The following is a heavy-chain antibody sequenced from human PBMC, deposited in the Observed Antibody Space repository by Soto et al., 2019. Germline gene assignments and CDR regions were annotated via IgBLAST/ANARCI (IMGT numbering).Heavy chain of an antibody. Sequence: PAGSLTISSAASELNFSSYALIWVRQAPGKGLEWGSAISGSGGSTYYADSVKGRFTISRDKSKNTVDLQMDSPRAEDTALYYCAKDRRGSWSFDKWGQGTLVTVSS. CDR3: AKDRRGSWSFDK. CDR2: ISGSGGST. D-gene: IGHD3-10*01. J-gene: IGHJ4*02. V-gene: IGHV3-23*01. CDR1: ELNFSSYA.